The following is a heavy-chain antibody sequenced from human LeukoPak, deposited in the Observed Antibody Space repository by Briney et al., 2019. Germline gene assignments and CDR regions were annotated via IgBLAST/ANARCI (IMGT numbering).Heavy chain of an antibody. CDR3: ARGFGYDFADY. CDR2: ITLYIDTT. V-gene: IGHV4-30-4*01. CDR1: GGSMRSGDHY. J-gene: IGHJ4*02. D-gene: IGHD2-2*01. Sequence: SEILSLTCSVSGGSMRSGDHYWTWLRQPPRDSLEWMGFITLYIDTTSYNPSLKSRLMISIDTSKNQFSLTLTSVTAADTAVYFCARGFGYDFADYWGQGILVTV.